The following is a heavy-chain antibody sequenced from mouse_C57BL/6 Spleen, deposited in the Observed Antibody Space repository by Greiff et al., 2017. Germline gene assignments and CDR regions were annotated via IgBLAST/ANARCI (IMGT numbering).Heavy chain of an antibody. Sequence: VQLKESGPELVKPGASVKISCKASGYAFSSSWMNWVKQRPGKGLEWIGRIYPGDGDTNYNGKFKGKATLTADTSSSTAYMQLSSLTSEDSAVYFCAPTVVAPGAMDYWGQGTSVTVSS. CDR1: GYAFSSSW. D-gene: IGHD1-1*01. CDR3: APTVVAPGAMDY. J-gene: IGHJ4*01. CDR2: IYPGDGDT. V-gene: IGHV1-82*01.